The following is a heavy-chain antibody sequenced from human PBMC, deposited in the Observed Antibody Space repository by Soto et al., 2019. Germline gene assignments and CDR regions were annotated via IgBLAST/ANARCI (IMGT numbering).Heavy chain of an antibody. V-gene: IGHV3-48*01. CDR3: ARDRGCSGGICYRDLGY. CDR1: GFSFNVYS. D-gene: IGHD2-15*01. J-gene: IGHJ4*02. Sequence: PGGSLRLSCAASGFSFNVYSMNWVRQVPGKGLEWVSYISSSSNPIKYADSVKGRFTISRDNAKNSLYLHMNSLSAEDTAVYYCARDRGCSGGICYRDLGYWGQGTLVTVSS. CDR2: ISSSSNPI.